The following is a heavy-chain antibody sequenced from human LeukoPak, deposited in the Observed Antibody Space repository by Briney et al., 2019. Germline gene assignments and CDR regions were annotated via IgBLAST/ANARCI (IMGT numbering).Heavy chain of an antibody. V-gene: IGHV3-43*02. J-gene: IGHJ5*02. CDR1: GFTFDDYA. D-gene: IGHD4-17*01. CDR2: ISGDGGST. Sequence: GGSLRLSCAASGFTFDDYAMHWVRQAPGKGLEWVSLISGDGGSTYYADSVKGRFTISRDNSKNTLYLQMNSLRAEDTAVYYCAKDRDYGDWFDPWGQGTLVTVSS. CDR3: AKDRDYGDWFDP.